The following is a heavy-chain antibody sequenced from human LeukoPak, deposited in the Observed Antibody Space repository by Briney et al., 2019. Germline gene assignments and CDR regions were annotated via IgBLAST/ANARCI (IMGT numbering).Heavy chain of an antibody. V-gene: IGHV3-48*01. D-gene: IGHD2-15*01. CDR1: GFTFSSYS. CDR2: ISSSSSTI. CDR3: ARAVLYCSGGSCYSPRGLDY. J-gene: IGHJ4*02. Sequence: PGGSRRLSCAASGFTFSSYSMNWVRQAPGKGLEWVSYISSSSSTIYYAYSVKGRFTVSRDNAKNSLYLQMNSLRAEDTALYYCARAVLYCSGGSCYSPRGLDYWGQGTLVTVSS.